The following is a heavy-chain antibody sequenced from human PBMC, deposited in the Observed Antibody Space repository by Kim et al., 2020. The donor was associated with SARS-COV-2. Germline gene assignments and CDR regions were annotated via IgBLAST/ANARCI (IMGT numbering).Heavy chain of an antibody. J-gene: IGHJ6*02. CDR3: ARVQPAGPLTVTTLYYYYGMDV. CDR1: GFTFSSYE. CDR2: ISSSGSTI. Sequence: GGSLRLSCAASGFTFSSYEMNWVRQAPGKGLEWASYISSSGSTIYYADSVKGRFTISRDNAKNSLYLQMNSLRAEDTAVYYCARVQPAGPLTVTTLYYYYGMDVWGQGTTVTVSS. V-gene: IGHV3-48*03. D-gene: IGHD4-17*01.